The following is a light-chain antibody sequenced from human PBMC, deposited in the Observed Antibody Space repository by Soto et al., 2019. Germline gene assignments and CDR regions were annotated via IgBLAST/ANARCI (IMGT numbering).Light chain of an antibody. CDR1: QSVSSN. J-gene: IGKJ1*01. V-gene: IGKV3D-15*01. Sequence: EIVMTQSPATLSVSPGERATLSCRASQSVSSNLAWYQQKPGQAPRLLIYGASTRATGIPARFSGSGSGTEFTLTISRLELEDSAVYFCQQYAYSPRTFGQGTKLDIK. CDR3: QQYAYSPRT. CDR2: GAS.